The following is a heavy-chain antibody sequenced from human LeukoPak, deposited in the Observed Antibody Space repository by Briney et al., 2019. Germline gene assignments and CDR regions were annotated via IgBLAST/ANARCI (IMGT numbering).Heavy chain of an antibody. CDR2: ISYDGSNK. CDR3: AKDLTKVVVMGFFDC. V-gene: IGHV3-30*04. CDR1: GFTFSSYA. D-gene: IGHD3-22*01. Sequence: GGSLRLSCAASGFTFSSYAMHWVRQAPGKGLEWVAVISYDGSNKYYADSVKGRFTISRDNSKNTLYLQMNSLRAEDTAVYYCAKDLTKVVVMGFFDCWGQGTLVTVSS. J-gene: IGHJ4*02.